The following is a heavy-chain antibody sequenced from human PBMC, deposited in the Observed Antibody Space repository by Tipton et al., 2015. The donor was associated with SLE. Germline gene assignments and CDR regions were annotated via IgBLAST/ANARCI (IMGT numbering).Heavy chain of an antibody. V-gene: IGHV4-59*01. D-gene: IGHD3-3*01. J-gene: IGHJ4*02. CDR2: IYYGGTA. CDR3: ATSSWSGYSDY. Sequence: TLSLTCTVSGGSISTYYWSWIRQPPGRGLEWIGFIYYGGTANNNPSLKSRVTISVDRSKNQFSLRLSSVTAADTAVYYCATSSWSGYSDYWGQGTLVTVSS. CDR1: GGSISTYY.